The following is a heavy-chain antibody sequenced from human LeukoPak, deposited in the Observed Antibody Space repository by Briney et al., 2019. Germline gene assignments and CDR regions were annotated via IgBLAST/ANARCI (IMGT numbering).Heavy chain of an antibody. CDR1: GFTFSSYA. Sequence: GGSLRLSCAASGFTFSSYAMSWVRQAPGKGLEWVSAISGSGGSTYYADSVKGRFTISRDNSKNTLYLQMNSLRAGDTAVYYCAKDLRWDSSGYYDYWGQGTLVTVSS. D-gene: IGHD3-22*01. V-gene: IGHV3-23*01. CDR2: ISGSGGST. J-gene: IGHJ4*02. CDR3: AKDLRWDSSGYYDY.